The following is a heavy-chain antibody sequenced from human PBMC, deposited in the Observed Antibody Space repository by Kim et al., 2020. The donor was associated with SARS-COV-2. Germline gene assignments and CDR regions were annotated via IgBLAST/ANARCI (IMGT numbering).Heavy chain of an antibody. J-gene: IGHJ5*02. CDR2: FDPEDGET. Sequence: ASVKVSCKVSGYTLTELSMHWVRQAPGKGLDWMGGFDPEDGETIYAQKFQGRVTMTEDTSTDTAYMELSSLRSEDTAVYYCATGPPYGSGNWFDPWGQGTLVTVSS. CDR3: ATGPPYGSGNWFDP. CDR1: GYTLTELS. V-gene: IGHV1-24*01. D-gene: IGHD3-10*01.